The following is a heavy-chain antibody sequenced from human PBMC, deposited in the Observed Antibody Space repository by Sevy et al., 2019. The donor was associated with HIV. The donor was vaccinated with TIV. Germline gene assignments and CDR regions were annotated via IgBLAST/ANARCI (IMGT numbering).Heavy chain of an antibody. D-gene: IGHD6-25*01. V-gene: IGHV3-13*01. Sequence: GGSLRLSCAASGFTFSSYEMHWVRQPRGGGLEWVSAIGIAGDTFYADSVRGRFTISRENARNSLHLQMNSLRAGDAATYYCSGEGLSGSSDGFDIWGQGTMVTVSS. J-gene: IGHJ3*02. CDR2: IGIAGDT. CDR3: SGEGLSGSSDGFDI. CDR1: GFTFSSYE.